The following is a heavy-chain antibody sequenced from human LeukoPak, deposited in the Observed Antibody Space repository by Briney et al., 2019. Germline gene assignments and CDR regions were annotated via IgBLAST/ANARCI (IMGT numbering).Heavy chain of an antibody. CDR3: ARDRLQKYCYYGMDV. V-gene: IGHV1-46*01. J-gene: IGHJ6*02. D-gene: IGHD5-24*01. Sequence: ASVKVSCKASGYTFTSYYMHWVRQAPGQGLEWMGIINPSGGSTSYAQKFQGRVTMTRDTSTSTVYMELSSLRSEDTAVYYCARDRLQKYCYYGMDVWGQGTTVTVSS. CDR1: GYTFTSYY. CDR2: INPSGGST.